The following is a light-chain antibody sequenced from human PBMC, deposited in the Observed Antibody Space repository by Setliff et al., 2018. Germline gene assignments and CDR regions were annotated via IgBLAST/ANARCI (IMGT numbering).Light chain of an antibody. CDR1: GGLVGGYNY. Sequence: SALPQPPSASGSPGQSVTISCTGTGGLVGGYNYVSWYQQHPGKAPRLIIYEVTMRPSGVPDRFSGSNSGNTASLTVSGLQAEDEADYYCTFYSGSNNFFFGSGTKVTVL. CDR2: EVT. CDR3: TFYSGSNNFF. J-gene: IGLJ1*01. V-gene: IGLV2-8*01.